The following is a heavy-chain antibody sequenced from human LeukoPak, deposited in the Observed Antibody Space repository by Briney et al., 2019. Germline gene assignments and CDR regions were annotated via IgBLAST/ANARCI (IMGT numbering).Heavy chain of an antibody. Sequence: SETLSLTCTVSGGSISRGGYYWSWVRQHPGKGLEWIGYIYYSGSTYYNPSLKSRVTISVDTSKHQFSLNLSSVTAADTAMYYCARSRGTGDSFDYWGQGTLVTVSS. D-gene: IGHD7-27*01. J-gene: IGHJ4*02. CDR2: IYYSGST. CDR1: GGSISRGGYY. CDR3: ARSRGTGDSFDY. V-gene: IGHV4-31*03.